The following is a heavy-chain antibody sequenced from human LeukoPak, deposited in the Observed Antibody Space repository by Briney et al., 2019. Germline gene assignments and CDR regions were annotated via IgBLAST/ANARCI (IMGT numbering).Heavy chain of an antibody. CDR1: GFTFSIYG. V-gene: IGHV3-30*02. D-gene: IGHD2-15*01. Sequence: GGSLRPSCAASGFTFSIYGMHWVRQAPGKGLEWVAFIRYDGSNKYYADSVKGRFTISRDNSKNTLYLQMNSLRAEDTAVYYCAKIGIGYCSGGSCYPFDYWGQGTLVTVSS. CDR2: IRYDGSNK. CDR3: AKIGIGYCSGGSCYPFDY. J-gene: IGHJ4*02.